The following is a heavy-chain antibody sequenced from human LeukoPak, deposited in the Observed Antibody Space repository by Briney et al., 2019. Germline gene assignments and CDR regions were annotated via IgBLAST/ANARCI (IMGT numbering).Heavy chain of an antibody. CDR3: ATMVGATRAFDI. V-gene: IGHV5-51*01. J-gene: IGHJ3*02. D-gene: IGHD1-26*01. CDR1: GYTFSNYW. Sequence: GEPLKISCRGSGYTFSNYWIGWVRQMPGKGLEWMGIIFPGDSDTRYSPSFQGQVTISADKSISTAYLQWSSLKASDTAMYYCATMVGATRAFDIWGQGTMVTVSS. CDR2: IFPGDSDT.